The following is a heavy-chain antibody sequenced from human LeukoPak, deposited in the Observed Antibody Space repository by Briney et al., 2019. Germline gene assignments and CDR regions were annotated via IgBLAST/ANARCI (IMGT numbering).Heavy chain of an antibody. D-gene: IGHD1-26*01. V-gene: IGHV4-34*01. CDR3: ASALLHGWFDP. CDR1: GGSFSGYY. Sequence: SETLSLTCAVYGGSFSGYYWSWIRQPPGKGLEWIGEINHSGSTNYNPSLKSRVTISVDTSKNQFSLKLSSVTAADTAVYYCASALLHGWFDPWGQGTLVTVSS. CDR2: INHSGST. J-gene: IGHJ5*02.